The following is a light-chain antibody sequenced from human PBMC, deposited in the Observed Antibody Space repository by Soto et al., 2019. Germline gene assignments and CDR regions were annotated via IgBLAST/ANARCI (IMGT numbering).Light chain of an antibody. CDR3: AAWDDSLNGLV. CDR2: TNS. V-gene: IGLV1-40*01. CDR1: SSNIGAGYD. Sequence: QSVLTQPPSVSGAPGQRVTISCTGSSSNIGAGYDVHWYQQLPGTAPKLLIYTNSQRPSGVPDRFSGSKSGTSASLAISGLQSEDEADYYCAAWDDSLNGLVFGTGTKLTVL. J-gene: IGLJ1*01.